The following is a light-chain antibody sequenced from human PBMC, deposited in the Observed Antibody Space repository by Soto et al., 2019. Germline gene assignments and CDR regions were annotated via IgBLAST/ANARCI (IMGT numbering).Light chain of an antibody. CDR1: QGISSW. Sequence: DIQMTQSPSSVSASVGDRVTITCRASQGISSWLARYQQKPGKAPKLLIYAASNLQSGVPSRFSGSGSGTDFTLTISSLQPEDFATYYCQQADSFPHTFGQGTKLEIK. CDR3: QQADSFPHT. J-gene: IGKJ2*01. V-gene: IGKV1-12*01. CDR2: AAS.